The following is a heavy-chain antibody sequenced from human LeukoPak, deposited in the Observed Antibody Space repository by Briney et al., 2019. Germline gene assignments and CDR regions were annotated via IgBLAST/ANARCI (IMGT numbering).Heavy chain of an antibody. D-gene: IGHD1-26*01. J-gene: IGHJ4*02. CDR2: MGTAGDT. Sequence: WGSLRLPCAAPGFPFSIYAVDWGRPATGRGLEWVSAMGTAGDTYYAGSVKGRFTISREDAKNSFYLQMNSLRAGDTAVYYCAALGGSIYWGQGTVVTVSS. CDR3: AALGGSIY. V-gene: IGHV3-13*01. CDR1: GFPFSIYA.